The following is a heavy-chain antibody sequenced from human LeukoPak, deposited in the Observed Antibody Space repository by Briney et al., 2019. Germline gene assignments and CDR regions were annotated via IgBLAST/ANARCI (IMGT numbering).Heavy chain of an antibody. CDR3: TRDIGSTSCCPYYYYMDV. V-gene: IGHV1-3*01. CDR1: GYTFTSYA. Sequence: ASVEVSCKASGYTFTSYAMHWVRQAPGQRLEWMGWINAGNGDTKYSQKFQGRVTITRDTSASTAYMELSSLRSEDTAVYYCTRDIGSTSCCPYYYYMDVWGKGTTVTISS. J-gene: IGHJ6*03. CDR2: INAGNGDT. D-gene: IGHD2-2*01.